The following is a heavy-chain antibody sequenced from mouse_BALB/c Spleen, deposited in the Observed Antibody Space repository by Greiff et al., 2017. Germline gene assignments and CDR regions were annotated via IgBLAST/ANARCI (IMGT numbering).Heavy chain of an antibody. V-gene: IGHV5-9-4*01. CDR3: ARDPHPYAMDY. J-gene: IGHJ4*01. CDR2: ISSGGSYT. Sequence: EVQLQESGGGLVKPGGSLKLSCAASGFTFSSYAMSWVRQSPEKRLEWVAEISSGGSYTYYPDTVTGRFTISRDNAKNTLYLEMSSLRSEDTAMYYCARDPHPYAMDYWGQGTSVTVSS. CDR1: GFTFSSYA.